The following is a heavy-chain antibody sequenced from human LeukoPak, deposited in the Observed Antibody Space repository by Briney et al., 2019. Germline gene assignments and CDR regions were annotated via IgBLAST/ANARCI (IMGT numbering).Heavy chain of an antibody. Sequence: SETLSLTCTVSGGSISSYYLSWVRQPPGKGLEWVSYISDIGSINYYPSLKSRVTISLDTYKNQFSLKLSSVTAADTAVYYCAGHHPRNTVDFWGQGTLVTVSS. CDR1: GGSISSYY. D-gene: IGHD2-8*02. J-gene: IGHJ4*02. CDR3: AGHHPRNTVDF. CDR2: ISDIGSI. V-gene: IGHV4-59*08.